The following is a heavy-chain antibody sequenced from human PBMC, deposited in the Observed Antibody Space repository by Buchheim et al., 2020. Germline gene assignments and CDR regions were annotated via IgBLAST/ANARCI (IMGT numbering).Heavy chain of an antibody. CDR1: GFTFSSYE. CDR3: ASEFGYSSSWNFDY. J-gene: IGHJ4*02. V-gene: IGHV3-48*03. D-gene: IGHD6-13*01. Sequence: EVQLVESGGGLVQPGGSLRLSCAASGFTFSSYEMNWVRQAPGKGLEWVSYISSSGSTIYYADSVKGRFTISSDNAKNSLYLQMNSLRAEDTAVYYCASEFGYSSSWNFDYWGQGTL. CDR2: ISSSGSTI.